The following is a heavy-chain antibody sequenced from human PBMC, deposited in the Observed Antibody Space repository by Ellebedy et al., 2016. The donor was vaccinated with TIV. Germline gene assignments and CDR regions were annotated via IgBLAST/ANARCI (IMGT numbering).Heavy chain of an antibody. J-gene: IGHJ6*02. Sequence: SVKVSXXASGGTFSSYAISWVRQAPGQGLEWMGGIIPIFGTANYAQKFQGRVTITADESTSTAYMELSSLRSEDTAVYYCARSEGYSSGWYYYYGMDVWGQGTTVTVSS. CDR2: IIPIFGTA. D-gene: IGHD6-19*01. CDR3: ARSEGYSSGWYYYYGMDV. V-gene: IGHV1-69*13. CDR1: GGTFSSYA.